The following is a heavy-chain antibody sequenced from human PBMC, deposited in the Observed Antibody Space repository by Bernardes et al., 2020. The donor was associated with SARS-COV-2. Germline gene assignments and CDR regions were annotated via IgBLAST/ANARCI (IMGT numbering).Heavy chain of an antibody. Sequence: GGSLRLSCAVSGFTFSSYTINWVRQAPGKGLEWVSTITNSGDRTYYADSVKGRFTISRDNTKDMLYLQMNSLRAEDTAVYFCAKRRVAWYLLHYFDPWGQGTVATASS. CDR3: AKRRVAWYLLHYFDP. CDR1: GFTFSSYT. D-gene: IGHD1-26*01. J-gene: IGHJ4*02. V-gene: IGHV3-23*01. CDR2: ITNSGDRT.